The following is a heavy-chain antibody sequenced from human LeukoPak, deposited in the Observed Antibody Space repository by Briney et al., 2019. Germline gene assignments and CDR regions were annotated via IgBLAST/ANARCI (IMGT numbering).Heavy chain of an antibody. V-gene: IGHV4-59*08. CDR2: IYYSGST. J-gene: IGHJ4*02. D-gene: IGHD6-19*01. CDR3: ARAVSGRFDY. Sequence: SETLSLTCTVSGGSMSPYHWGWIRQPPGKGLEWTGYIYYSGSTNYNPSLKSRATISVDTSKNQFSLKLSSVTAADTAIYYCARAVSGRFDYWGQRTLVTVSS. CDR1: GGSMSPYH.